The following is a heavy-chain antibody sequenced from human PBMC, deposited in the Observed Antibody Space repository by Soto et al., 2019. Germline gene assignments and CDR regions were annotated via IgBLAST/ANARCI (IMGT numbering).Heavy chain of an antibody. V-gene: IGHV2-5*02. CDR3: AHMWYSSSPDAFDI. CDR1: GFSLSTSGVG. D-gene: IGHD6-13*01. Sequence: QITLKESGPTLVKPTQTLTLTCTFCGFSLSTSGVGVGWIRQPPGKALEWLALIYWDDDKRYSPSLKSRLTITKDTSKNQVVLTMTNMDPVDTATYYCAHMWYSSSPDAFDIWGQGTMVTVSS. J-gene: IGHJ3*02. CDR2: IYWDDDK.